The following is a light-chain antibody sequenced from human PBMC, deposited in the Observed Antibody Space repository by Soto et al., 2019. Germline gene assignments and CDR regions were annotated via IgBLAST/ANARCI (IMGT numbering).Light chain of an antibody. CDR3: QQYGSSPRT. Sequence: EIVLTQSPGTLSLSPGERATLSCRASQSVSSSHLAWYQQKPGQAPRLLIYGASSRATGITDRFSGSGSGTDFTLTISRLEPEDFAVYYCQQYGSSPRTFGQGTKVDIK. V-gene: IGKV3-20*01. CDR2: GAS. CDR1: QSVSSSH. J-gene: IGKJ1*01.